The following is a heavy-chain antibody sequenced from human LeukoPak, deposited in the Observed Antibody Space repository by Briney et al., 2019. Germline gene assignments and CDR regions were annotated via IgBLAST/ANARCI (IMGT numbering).Heavy chain of an antibody. V-gene: IGHV4-39*07. J-gene: IGHJ4*02. CDR2: IYYSGST. CDR1: GGSISSSSYY. CDR3: ARGPNYYDSSVFDY. D-gene: IGHD3-22*01. Sequence: SETLSLTCTVSGGSISSSSYYWGWIRQPPGKGLEWIGSIYYSGSTYYNPSLKSRVTISVDTSKNQFSLKLSSVTAADTAVFYCARGPNYYDSSVFDYWGQGTLVTVSS.